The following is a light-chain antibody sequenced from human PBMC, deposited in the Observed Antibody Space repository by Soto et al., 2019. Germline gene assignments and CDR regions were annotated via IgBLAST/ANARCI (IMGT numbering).Light chain of an antibody. CDR1: SSDVGAFNY. CDR3: SSYTTSSTSV. CDR2: DVI. J-gene: IGLJ1*01. V-gene: IGLV2-14*03. Sequence: QSVLTQPASVSGSPGQSITVSCTGTSSDVGAFNYVSWYQNHPDKAPKLMIYDVINRPSVVSNRFSGSKSGNTASLTISGLQAEDEADYYCSSYTTSSTSVFGTGTKVTVL.